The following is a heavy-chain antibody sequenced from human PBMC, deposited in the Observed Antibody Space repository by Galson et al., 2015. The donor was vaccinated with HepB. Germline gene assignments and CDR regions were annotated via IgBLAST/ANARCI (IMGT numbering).Heavy chain of an antibody. D-gene: IGHD3-16*01. J-gene: IGHJ6*02. CDR2: IRSKAYGGTT. V-gene: IGHV3-49*04. CDR3: TRVWRAYYYGMDV. Sequence: SLRLSCAASGFTFNQHAMHWVRQAPGKGLEWVGFIRSKAYGGTTEYAASVKGRFTISRDDSKSIVYLQMNSLKTEDTAVYYCTRVWRAYYYGMDVWGQGTTVTVSS. CDR1: GFTFNQHA.